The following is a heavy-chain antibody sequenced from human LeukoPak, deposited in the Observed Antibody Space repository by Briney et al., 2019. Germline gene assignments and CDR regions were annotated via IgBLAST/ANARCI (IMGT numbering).Heavy chain of an antibody. CDR3: ARTVYDSSGYPDY. Sequence: PGGSLRLSCAASGFTFSSYSMNWVRQAPGKGLEWVSYISSSSSTIYYADSVKGRFTISRDNAKNSLFLQMNSLRAEDTAVYYCARTVYDSSGYPDYWGQGTLVTVSS. CDR1: GFTFSSYS. D-gene: IGHD3-22*01. CDR2: ISSSSSTI. V-gene: IGHV3-48*04. J-gene: IGHJ4*02.